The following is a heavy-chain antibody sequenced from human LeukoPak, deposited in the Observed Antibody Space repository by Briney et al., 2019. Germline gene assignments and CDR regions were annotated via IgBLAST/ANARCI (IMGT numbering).Heavy chain of an antibody. Sequence: PGGSLRLSCAASGFTFSSYAMSWVRQAPGKGLEWVSAISGSGGSTYYADSVKGRFTISRDNSKNTLYLQMNSLRAEDTAVYYRAKDSQNYDFWSGYPIAYYYYGMDVWGQGTTVTVSS. CDR3: AKDSQNYDFWSGYPIAYYYYGMDV. CDR2: ISGSGGST. V-gene: IGHV3-23*01. D-gene: IGHD3-3*01. CDR1: GFTFSSYA. J-gene: IGHJ6*02.